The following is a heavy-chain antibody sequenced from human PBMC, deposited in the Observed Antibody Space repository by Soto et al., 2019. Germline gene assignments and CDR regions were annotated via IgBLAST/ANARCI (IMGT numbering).Heavy chain of an antibody. V-gene: IGHV3-30*18. CDR1: GFTFSSYG. J-gene: IGHJ4*02. Sequence: GGSLRLSCAASGFTFSSYGMHWVRQAPGKGLEWVAVISYDGSNKYYADSVKGRFTISRDNSKNTLYLQMNSLRAEDTAVYYSAKDHGFIVVVPAALDYWGQGTLVTVSS. CDR3: AKDHGFIVVVPAALDY. D-gene: IGHD2-2*01. CDR2: ISYDGSNK.